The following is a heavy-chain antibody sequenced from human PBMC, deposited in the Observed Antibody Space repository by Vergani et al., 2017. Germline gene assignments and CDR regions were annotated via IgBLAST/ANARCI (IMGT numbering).Heavy chain of an antibody. Sequence: QAQLQESGPGLVKPSATLSLTFHVFGVAVTDYNCNWIRQAPGKGLEWIVSLSTTGGSTHASHNPSLKIGVSIAVDTSKIQFSLRLTSVTAADSAIYYCAGDTHSWQRADRWGQGRLVAVSS. CDR2: LSTTGGS. V-gene: IGHV4-59*02. D-gene: IGHD6-13*01. J-gene: IGHJ5*02. CDR1: GVAVTDYN. CDR3: AGDTHSWQRADR.